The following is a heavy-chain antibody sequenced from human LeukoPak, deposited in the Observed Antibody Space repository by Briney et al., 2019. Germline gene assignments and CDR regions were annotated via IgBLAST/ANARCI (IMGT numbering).Heavy chain of an antibody. J-gene: IGHJ5*02. CDR3: ARGSYYYDSSGYYHWFDP. D-gene: IGHD3-22*01. CDR1: GGSISSGGYS. V-gene: IGHV4-30-2*01. Sequence: SETLSLTCAVSGGSISSGGYSWSWIRQPPGKGLEWIGYIYHSGSTYYNPSLKSRVTISVDRSKNQFSLKLSSVTAADTAVYYCARGSYYYDSSGYYHWFDPWGQGTLVTVSS. CDR2: IYHSGST.